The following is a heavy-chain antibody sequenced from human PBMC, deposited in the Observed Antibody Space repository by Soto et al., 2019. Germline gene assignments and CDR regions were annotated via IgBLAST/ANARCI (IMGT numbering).Heavy chain of an antibody. D-gene: IGHD2-2*01. Sequence: GGSLRLSCAASGFTFSNYAMTWVRQAPGKGLEWVSGISSSGGTTFYAGSVKGRFAISRDNSKNTLYLQMSSLRAEDTATYYCALRYCSRTTCPPLNSYFYMDVWGKGTTVTVSS. CDR3: ALRYCSRTTCPPLNSYFYMDV. V-gene: IGHV3-23*01. CDR2: ISSSGGTT. CDR1: GFTFSNYA. J-gene: IGHJ6*03.